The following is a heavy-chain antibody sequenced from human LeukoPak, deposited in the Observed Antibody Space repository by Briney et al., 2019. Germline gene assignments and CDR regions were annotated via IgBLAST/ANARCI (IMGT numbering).Heavy chain of an antibody. CDR2: ISYDGSNK. V-gene: IGHV3-30-3*01. CDR3: ARDLLARGSYYSY. Sequence: PGGSLRLSCAASGFTFSSYAMNWVRQAPGKGLEWVAVISYDGSNKYYADSVKGRFTISRDNSKNTLYLQMNSLRAEDTAVYYCARDLLARGSYYSYWGQGTLVTASS. J-gene: IGHJ4*02. CDR1: GFTFSSYA. D-gene: IGHD1-26*01.